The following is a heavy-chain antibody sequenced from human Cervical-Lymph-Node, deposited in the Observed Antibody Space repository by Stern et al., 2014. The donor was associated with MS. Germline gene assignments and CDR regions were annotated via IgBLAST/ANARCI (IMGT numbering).Heavy chain of an antibody. D-gene: IGHD4-17*01. V-gene: IGHV1-69*09. CDR2: IIPILGIA. J-gene: IGHJ4*02. Sequence: VQLVQSGAEVKKPGSSVKVSCKASGGTFSSYTISWVRQAPGQGLEWMGRIIPILGIANYAQKFQGRVTITADKSTSTAYMELSSLRSEDTAVYYCARDGDYGDNERSNCGQGTLVTVSS. CDR1: GGTFSSYT. CDR3: ARDGDYGDNERSN.